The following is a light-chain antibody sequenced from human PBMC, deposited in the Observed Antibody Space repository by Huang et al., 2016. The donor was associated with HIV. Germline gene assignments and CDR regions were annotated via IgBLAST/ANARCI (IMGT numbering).Light chain of an antibody. CDR2: AAS. CDR3: QHLNNYPIT. V-gene: IGKV1-9*01. Sequence: IQLTQSPSSLSASVGDRVTITCRASQGIASFLAWYQQKPGKSPELLIYAASTLQRGVPSRFSGSGSGTDFTLTISSLQPEDFATYYCQHLNNYPITFGQGTRLEIK. CDR1: QGIASF. J-gene: IGKJ5*01.